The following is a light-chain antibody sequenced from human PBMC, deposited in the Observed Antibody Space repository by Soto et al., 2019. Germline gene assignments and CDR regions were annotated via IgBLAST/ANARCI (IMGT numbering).Light chain of an antibody. V-gene: IGKV3-20*01. J-gene: IGKJ4*01. CDR3: QHYDTLPPLT. CDR1: QSVASNY. CDR2: GAS. Sequence: EIVLTQSPDTLSLSPGDRATLSCRASQSVASNYIAWYQQRPGQSTILLLYGASRRAIGIPDRFSGSGSGTDFTLTISRLELEDFAVYYFQHYDTLPPLTFGGGTKVEIK.